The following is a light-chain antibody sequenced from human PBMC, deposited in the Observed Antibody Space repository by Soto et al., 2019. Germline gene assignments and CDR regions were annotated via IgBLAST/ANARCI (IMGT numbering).Light chain of an antibody. CDR3: QQYNNWPSWT. CDR1: QSVSSN. CDR2: GAS. V-gene: IGKV3-15*01. J-gene: IGKJ1*01. Sequence: EIVMTQSPATLSVSPGERATLSCRSSQSVSSNLAWYQQKPGQAPRLLIYGASTRATGLPARFSGSGSGTEFTLTISSLQSEDFAVYYCQQYNNWPSWTFGQGTKVDIK.